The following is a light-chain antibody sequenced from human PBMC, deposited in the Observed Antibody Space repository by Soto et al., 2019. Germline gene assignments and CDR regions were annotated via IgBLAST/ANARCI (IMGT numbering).Light chain of an antibody. CDR3: SSFAGSRTYV. CDR2: EVS. V-gene: IGLV2-8*01. Sequence: QSALTQPPSASGSLGQSLTISCTGTSSDIGAYIYVSWYQQHPGKAPKNIISEVSRRPSGVPERFSGSKSGNTASLTVSGLQAEDEADYYCSSFAGSRTYVFGTGTKLTVL. CDR1: SSDIGAYIY. J-gene: IGLJ1*01.